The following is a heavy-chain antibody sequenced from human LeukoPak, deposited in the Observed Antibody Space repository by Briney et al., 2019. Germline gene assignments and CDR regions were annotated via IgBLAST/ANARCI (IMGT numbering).Heavy chain of an antibody. CDR3: ARATMVRGVINYYFDY. J-gene: IGHJ4*02. Sequence: PGGSLRLSCAASRFTFSSYDMHWVRQATGKGLEWVSVIGTAGDTYYPGSVKGRFTISRENAKNSLYLQMNSLRAGDTAVYYCARATMVRGVINYYFDYWGQGTLVTVSS. CDR2: IGTAGDT. CDR1: RFTFSSYD. V-gene: IGHV3-13*04. D-gene: IGHD3-10*01.